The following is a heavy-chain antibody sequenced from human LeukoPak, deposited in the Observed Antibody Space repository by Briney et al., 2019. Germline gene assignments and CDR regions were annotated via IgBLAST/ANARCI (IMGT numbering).Heavy chain of an antibody. CDR2: ICAYNGNT. CDR3: ARGSGGSSGWYGDY. J-gene: IGHJ4*02. D-gene: IGHD6-19*01. CDR1: GYTVTSYG. Sequence: ASVKVSCKASGYTVTSYGISWVRQPPGQGLEWMGWICAYNGNTNYAQKPQSRLTMTTDTSTSTAYTELRSLRSDDTAVYYCARGSGGSSGWYGDYWGQGTLVTVSS. V-gene: IGHV1-18*01.